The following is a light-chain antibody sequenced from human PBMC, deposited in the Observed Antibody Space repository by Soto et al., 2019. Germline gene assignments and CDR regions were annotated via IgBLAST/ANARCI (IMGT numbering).Light chain of an antibody. CDR3: QHYNSYSEA. V-gene: IGKV1-5*03. CDR1: QTISRG. Sequence: DIQMTQSPSTLSGSVGDRVTITCRASQTISRGLAWYQQKPGKAPKLLIYKASTLKSGVPSRFSGSGSGTEFTLPISSLQPDDFATYYCQHYNSYSEAFGQGTKVEL. J-gene: IGKJ1*01. CDR2: KAS.